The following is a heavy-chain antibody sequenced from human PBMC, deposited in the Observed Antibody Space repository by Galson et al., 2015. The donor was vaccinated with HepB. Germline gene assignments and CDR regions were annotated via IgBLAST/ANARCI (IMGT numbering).Heavy chain of an antibody. CDR3: ARHTGDYGDYIGAFDI. CDR2: VDPSDSYT. CDR1: GYSFTSYW. Sequence: QSGAEVKKPGESLRTSCKGSGYSFTSYWISWVRQMPGKGLEWMGRVDPSDSYTNYSPSFQGHVTISADKSISTAYLQWSSLKASDTAMYYCARHTGDYGDYIGAFDIWGQGTMVTVSS. V-gene: IGHV5-10-1*01. J-gene: IGHJ3*02. D-gene: IGHD4-17*01.